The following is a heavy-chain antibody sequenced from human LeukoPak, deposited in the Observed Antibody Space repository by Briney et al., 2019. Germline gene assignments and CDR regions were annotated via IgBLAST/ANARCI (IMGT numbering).Heavy chain of an antibody. V-gene: IGHV1-2*06. J-gene: IGHJ5*02. Sequence: ASVKVSCKASGYTFTGYHMHWVRQAPGQGLEWMGRINPNSGGTNYAQKFQGRVTMTRDTSISTAYMELSRLRSDDTAVYYCARSVVWFGSPYNWFDPWGQGTLVTVSS. CDR1: GYTFTGYH. D-gene: IGHD3-10*01. CDR2: INPNSGGT. CDR3: ARSVVWFGSPYNWFDP.